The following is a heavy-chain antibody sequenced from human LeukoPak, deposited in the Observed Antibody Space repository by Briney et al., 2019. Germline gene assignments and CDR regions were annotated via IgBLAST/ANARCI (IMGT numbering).Heavy chain of an antibody. CDR2: IYHSGST. V-gene: IGHV4-38-2*01. CDR1: GYSISSGYY. Sequence: SETLSITCAVSGYSISSGYYWGWIRQPPGKGLEWIGGIYHSGSTYYNPSLKSRVTISVDTSKNQFSPKLSSVTAADTAVYYCARVAMVYATRGYYYMDVWGKGTTVTVSS. CDR3: ARVAMVYATRGYYYMDV. D-gene: IGHD2-8*01. J-gene: IGHJ6*03.